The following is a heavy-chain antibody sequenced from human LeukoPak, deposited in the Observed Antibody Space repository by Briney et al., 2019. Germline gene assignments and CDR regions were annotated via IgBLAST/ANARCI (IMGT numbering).Heavy chain of an antibody. V-gene: IGHV4-34*01. CDR2: INHSGST. Sequence: SETLSLTCTVSGGSISSYYWSWIRQPPGKGLEWIGEINHSGSTYYNPSLKSRVTISVDTSKNQFSLKLSSVTAADTAVYYCARARSGIAGFDPWGQGTLVTVSS. D-gene: IGHD6-13*01. CDR1: GGSISSYY. J-gene: IGHJ5*02. CDR3: ARARSGIAGFDP.